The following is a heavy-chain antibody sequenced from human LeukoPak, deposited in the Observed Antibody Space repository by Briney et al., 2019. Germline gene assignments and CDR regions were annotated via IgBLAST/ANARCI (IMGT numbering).Heavy chain of an antibody. D-gene: IGHD2-15*01. V-gene: IGHV4-4*07. J-gene: IGHJ4*02. CDR2: IHDNGDS. CDR1: GGSIIGYI. CDR3: ARAPSGCGGTCPSDH. Sequence: SETLSLTCTVSGGSIIGYIWSWIRQPAAKGLERIGRIHDNGDSNHNPSLKSRVTMALDTSGNQVSLKLTSVTAADTAVYYCARAPSGCGGTCPSDHWGPGTLVTVSS.